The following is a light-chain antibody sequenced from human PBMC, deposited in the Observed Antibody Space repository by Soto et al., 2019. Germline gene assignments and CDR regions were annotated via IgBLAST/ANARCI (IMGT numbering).Light chain of an antibody. CDR2: EES. CDR1: QAVPNN. V-gene: IGKV1-9*01. J-gene: IGKJ4*01. Sequence: DIRMTQSPSTLSSFVGDRFAVTCRASQAVPNNIAWYQQKPGKPPKLLIYEESTLHSGVPSRFSGRKSGTQFTLTIDSLQPEDFATYYCQQVKTYPRTFGGGTKVDIK. CDR3: QQVKTYPRT.